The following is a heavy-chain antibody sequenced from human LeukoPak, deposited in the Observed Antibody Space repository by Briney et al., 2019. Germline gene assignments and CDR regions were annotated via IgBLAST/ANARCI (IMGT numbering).Heavy chain of an antibody. CDR3: ARDSEMATIGS. CDR2: IYSGGST. D-gene: IGHD5-24*01. CDR1: GSTVSSNY. J-gene: IGHJ4*02. Sequence: PGGSLRLSCAASGSTVSSNYMSWVRQAPGKGLEWVSVIYSGGSTYYADSVKGRFTIPRDNSKNTLYLQMNSLRAEDTAVYYCARDSEMATIGSWGQGTLVTVSS. V-gene: IGHV3-53*01.